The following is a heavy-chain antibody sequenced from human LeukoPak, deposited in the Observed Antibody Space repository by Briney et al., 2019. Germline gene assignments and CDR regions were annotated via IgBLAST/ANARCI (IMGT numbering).Heavy chain of an antibody. CDR2: ISSSSSYI. CDR1: GFTFSSYS. CDR3: ARDRYNWHDGVFDY. J-gene: IGHJ4*02. D-gene: IGHD1-1*01. Sequence: GGSLRLSCAASGFTFSSYSMNWVRQAPGKGLEWVSSISSSSSYIYYADSVKGRFTISRDNAKNSLYLQMNSLRAEDTAVYYCARDRYNWHDGVFDYWGQGTLVTVSS. V-gene: IGHV3-21*01.